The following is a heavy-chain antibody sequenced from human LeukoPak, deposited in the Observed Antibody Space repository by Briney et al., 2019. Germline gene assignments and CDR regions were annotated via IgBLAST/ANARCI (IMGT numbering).Heavy chain of an antibody. V-gene: IGHV1-24*01. J-gene: IGHJ4*02. CDR1: GYTLTELS. CDR3: ATLRPEWFGELPIKYFDY. Sequence: ASVKVSCKVSGYTLTELSMHWVRQAPGKGLEWMGGFDPEDGETIYAQKFLGRVTMTEDTSTDTAYMELSSLRSEDTAVYYCATLRPEWFGELPIKYFDYWGQGTLVTVSS. D-gene: IGHD3-10*01. CDR2: FDPEDGET.